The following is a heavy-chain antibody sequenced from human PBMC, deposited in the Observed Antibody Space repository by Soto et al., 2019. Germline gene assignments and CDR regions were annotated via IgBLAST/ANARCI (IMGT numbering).Heavy chain of an antibody. Sequence: GGSLRLSCAASGFSLSPYWMRWVRQVPGRGLEWVANINQDGSEKYYVDSVRGRFTISRDNAKNSLNLQMNSLRAEDTAVYYCARYCSSASCSDSFDIWGPGTVVTVSS. V-gene: IGHV3-7*01. J-gene: IGHJ3*02. CDR1: GFSLSPYW. CDR3: ARYCSSASCSDSFDI. D-gene: IGHD2-2*01. CDR2: INQDGSEK.